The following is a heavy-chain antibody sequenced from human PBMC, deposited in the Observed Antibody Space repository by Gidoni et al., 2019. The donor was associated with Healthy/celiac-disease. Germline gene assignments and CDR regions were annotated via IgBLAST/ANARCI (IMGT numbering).Heavy chain of an antibody. Sequence: QLQLQESGPGLVKPSETLSLTCTVSGGAISSSSYYCGWIRQPPGKGLEWIGSIYYSGSTYYNPSLKSRVTISVDTSKNQFSLKLSSVTAADTAVYYCARSSGSSVAFLQHWGQGTLVTVSS. V-gene: IGHV4-39*01. D-gene: IGHD6-25*01. CDR2: IYYSGST. CDR1: GGAISSSSYY. CDR3: ARSSGSSVAFLQH. J-gene: IGHJ1*01.